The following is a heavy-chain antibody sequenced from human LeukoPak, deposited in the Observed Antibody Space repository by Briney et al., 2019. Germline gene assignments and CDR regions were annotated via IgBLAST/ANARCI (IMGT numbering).Heavy chain of an antibody. CDR2: IYPGGSDI. D-gene: IGHD6-13*01. CDR3: ACRGYRDTWSDP. CDR1: GNSFTNYW. V-gene: IGHV5-51*01. Sequence: GESLKISCKGFGNSFTNYWIGWVRQMPGKGLEWMGIIYPGGSDIQYSPSFQGQVTISADKSTSTAYLQWTSLKDSDSAMYYCACRGYRDTWSDPWGQGTLVTVSS. J-gene: IGHJ5*02.